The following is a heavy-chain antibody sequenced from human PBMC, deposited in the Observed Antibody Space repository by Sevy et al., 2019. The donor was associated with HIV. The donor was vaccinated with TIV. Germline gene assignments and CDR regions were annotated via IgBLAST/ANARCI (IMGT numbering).Heavy chain of an antibody. Sequence: ASVKVSCKASGYTFTAYYLYWVRQAPGQGLEWMGRINPNTGGTNSAQKFQGRVTMTRDTSISTAYMELTRLRSDDTAVYYCARSYCSGGSCYDKRDLFDYWGQGTLVTVSS. CDR1: GYTFTAYY. D-gene: IGHD2-15*01. CDR2: INPNTGGT. J-gene: IGHJ4*02. V-gene: IGHV1-2*06. CDR3: ARSYCSGGSCYDKRDLFDY.